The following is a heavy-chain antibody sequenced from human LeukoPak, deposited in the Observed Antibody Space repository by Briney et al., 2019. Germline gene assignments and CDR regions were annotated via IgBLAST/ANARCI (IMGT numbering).Heavy chain of an antibody. CDR2: IIPIFGTA. Sequence: SVKVSCKASGGTFSNSVISWVRQAPGQGLEWMGGIIPIFGTANYAQRFQGRVTITADESTTTAYMELSRLRSDDTAVYYCARDKRGRRGFDPWGQGTLVTVSS. V-gene: IGHV1-69*13. D-gene: IGHD2-15*01. CDR1: GGTFSNSV. J-gene: IGHJ5*02. CDR3: ARDKRGRRGFDP.